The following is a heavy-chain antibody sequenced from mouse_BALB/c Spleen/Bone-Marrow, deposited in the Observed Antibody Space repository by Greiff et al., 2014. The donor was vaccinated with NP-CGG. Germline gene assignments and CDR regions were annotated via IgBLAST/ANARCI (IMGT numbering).Heavy chain of an antibody. V-gene: IGHV1-54*01. CDR1: GYAFTNYL. CDR2: INPGSGGA. Sequence: QVQLQQSGAELVRPGTAVNVSCKASGYAFTNYLIEWVKQRPGQGLEWIGVINPGSGGANYNEKFKGKATLTADKSSSTAYMQLSSLTSDDSAVYSCARFGRYCFDYWARAPLSQSPQ. CDR3: ARFGRYCFDY. J-gene: IGHJ2*01.